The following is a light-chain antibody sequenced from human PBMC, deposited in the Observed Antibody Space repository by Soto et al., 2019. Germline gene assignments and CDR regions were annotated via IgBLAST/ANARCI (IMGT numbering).Light chain of an antibody. V-gene: IGKV3-20*01. CDR1: QSVSSSS. CDR2: DTS. Sequence: EIVLTQSPGTLSLSPGERATLSCRASQSVSSSSLSWYQQKPGQAPRLLIYDTSSRATDIPDRFSGSGSGTNFTLTISRLEPEDFTVYYCQHYGTSMWTSGQGTTVEIK. CDR3: QHYGTSMWT. J-gene: IGKJ1*01.